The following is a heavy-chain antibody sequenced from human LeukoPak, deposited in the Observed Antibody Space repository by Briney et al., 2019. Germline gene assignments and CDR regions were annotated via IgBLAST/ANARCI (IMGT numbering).Heavy chain of an antibody. CDR1: GFTFSSYE. Sequence: PGGSLRLSCAASGFTFSSYEMNWVRQAPGRGLEWVSYISSSGSTIYYADSVEGRFTISRDNAKNSLYLQMNSLRAEDTAVYYCARYDYYGSGSSDYWGQGTLVTVSS. D-gene: IGHD3-10*01. CDR2: ISSSGSTI. J-gene: IGHJ4*02. CDR3: ARYDYYGSGSSDY. V-gene: IGHV3-48*03.